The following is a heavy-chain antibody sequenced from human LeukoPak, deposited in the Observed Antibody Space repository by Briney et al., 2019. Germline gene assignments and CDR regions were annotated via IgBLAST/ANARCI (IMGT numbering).Heavy chain of an antibody. J-gene: IGHJ4*02. CDR3: ARYRGGRGSDFFDY. Sequence: GGSLRLSCAAAGFIFRNNWMTWVRQAPGKGLEWISYITGSSSTVFYADSVKGRFIISRDNAKNSLYLQMNSLRDEDTAVYYCARYRGGRGSDFFDYWGQGTLVTVSS. CDR2: ITGSSSTV. D-gene: IGHD3-10*01. V-gene: IGHV3-48*02. CDR1: GFIFRNNW.